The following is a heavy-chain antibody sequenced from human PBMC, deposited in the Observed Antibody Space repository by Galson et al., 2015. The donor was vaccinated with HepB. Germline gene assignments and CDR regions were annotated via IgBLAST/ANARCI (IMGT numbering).Heavy chain of an antibody. D-gene: IGHD3-16*01. J-gene: IGHJ5*02. V-gene: IGHV3-23*01. CDR2: INGRGSTR. CDR1: GFIFRHHA. Sequence: PLRLSCAGSGFIFRHHAMAWIRQAPGKGLEWVSGINGRGSTRSYSDAVKGRFSISRDNSKDTVFLQMDNLRPEDTAVYYCVKEGAWFGGDWFDPWGQGALVTVS. CDR3: VKEGAWFGGDWFDP.